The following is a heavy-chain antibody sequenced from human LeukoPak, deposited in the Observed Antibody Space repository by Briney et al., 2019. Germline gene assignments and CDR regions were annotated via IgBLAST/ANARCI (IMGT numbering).Heavy chain of an antibody. CDR2: INYDGTST. CDR1: GFTFSSYW. J-gene: IGHJ6*02. V-gene: IGHV3-74*01. Sequence: GGSLRLSCAASGFTFSSYWMHWARQAPGKGLVWVSRINYDGTSTSYADSVKGRFTISRDNAKNTLYMQMNSLRAVDTAVYYCARGDYYAMDVWGQGTTVIVSS. CDR3: ARGDYYAMDV.